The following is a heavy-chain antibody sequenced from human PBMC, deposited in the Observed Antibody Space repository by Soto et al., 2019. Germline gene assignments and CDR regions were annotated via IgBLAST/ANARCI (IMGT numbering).Heavy chain of an antibody. CDR3: ARDSGSYPNWFDP. V-gene: IGHV4-4*02. J-gene: IGHJ5*02. Sequence: SETLCLTCAVSGGSISSSNWWGWVRQPPGKGLEWIGEIYHSGSTNYNPSLKSRVTISVDKSKNQFSLKLSSVTAADTAVYYCARDSGSYPNWFDPWGQGTLVT. D-gene: IGHD1-26*01. CDR1: GGSISSSNW. CDR2: IYHSGST.